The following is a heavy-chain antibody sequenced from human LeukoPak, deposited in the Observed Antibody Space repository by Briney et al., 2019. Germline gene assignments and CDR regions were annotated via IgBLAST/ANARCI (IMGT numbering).Heavy chain of an antibody. Sequence: ASVKVSCKASGYTLTAYYIYWVRQAPGQGLEWMGRINPNSGGTDYAQNFQGRVTMTRDTSISTAYMELSRLRSNDTAVYYCARGYCSGGTCYLVENWLDPWGQGTLVTVSS. D-gene: IGHD2-15*01. CDR1: GYTLTAYY. CDR3: ARGYCSGGTCYLVENWLDP. CDR2: INPNSGGT. J-gene: IGHJ5*02. V-gene: IGHV1-2*06.